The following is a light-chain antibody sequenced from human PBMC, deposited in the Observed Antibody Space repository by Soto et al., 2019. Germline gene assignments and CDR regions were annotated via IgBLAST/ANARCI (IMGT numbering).Light chain of an antibody. J-gene: IGKJ1*01. CDR2: KAS. V-gene: IGKV1-5*03. Sequence: DIQMTQSPSTLSASVGDRVTITCRASQSISSWLAWYQQKPGTAPKLLIYKASTLQSGVPSRFSGSGSGTDFTLTISSLQPDDFATYYCQQYSDNWTFGQGTKV. CDR3: QQYSDNWT. CDR1: QSISSW.